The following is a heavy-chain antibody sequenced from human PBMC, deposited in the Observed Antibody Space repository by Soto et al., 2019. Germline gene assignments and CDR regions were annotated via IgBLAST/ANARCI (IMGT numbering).Heavy chain of an antibody. CDR3: ARRAETNGWNGFGADKYYFDF. CDR1: GYTFTSYD. CDR2: MNPNTGNS. Sequence: SVKVSCKASGYTFTSYDIYWVRQATGQGLEWMGWMNPNTGNSAYAQKFQGRVTVTSDTSINTVHMELSSLRSEDTAVYYCARRAETNGWNGFGADKYYFDFWGQGTLVTVSS. V-gene: IGHV1-8*01. D-gene: IGHD1-1*01. J-gene: IGHJ4*02.